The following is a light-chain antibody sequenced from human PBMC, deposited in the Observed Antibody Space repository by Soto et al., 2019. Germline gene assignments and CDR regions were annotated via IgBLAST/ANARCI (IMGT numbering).Light chain of an antibody. V-gene: IGKV1-39*01. CDR3: QQSYSV. Sequence: DIQMTQSPSSLSASVGDRVTITCRASQSISSYLNWYQQKPGKAPKFLIYAASSLQSGVPSRFSGSGSVTDFTLTISSLQPEDFATYYCQQSYSVFGGGTKVEIK. CDR1: QSISSY. CDR2: AAS. J-gene: IGKJ4*01.